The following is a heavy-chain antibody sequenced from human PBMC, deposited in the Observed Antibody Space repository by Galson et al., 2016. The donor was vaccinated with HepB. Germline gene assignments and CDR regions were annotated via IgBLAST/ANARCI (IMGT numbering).Heavy chain of an antibody. CDR1: RFTFNRCW. V-gene: IGHV3-74*01. CDR3: AKGGVSGSPPAFDI. J-gene: IGHJ3*02. Sequence: SLRLSCAASRFTFNRCWMHWVRQAPGGGLVWVSRISSDGDITNYADSVKGRFSISRDNAKNTLYLQMNSLRAEDTALYYCAKGGVSGSPPAFDIWGQGTMVIVSS. D-gene: IGHD1-26*01. CDR2: ISSDGDIT.